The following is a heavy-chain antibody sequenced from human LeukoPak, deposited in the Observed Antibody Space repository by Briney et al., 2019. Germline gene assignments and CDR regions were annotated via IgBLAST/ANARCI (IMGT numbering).Heavy chain of an antibody. CDR2: IVVGSGNT. J-gene: IGHJ4*02. CDR1: GFTFTSSA. V-gene: IGHV1-58*01. Sequence: GTSVKVSCKASGFTFTSSAVQWVRQARGQRLEWIGWIVVGSGNTNYAQKFQERVTITRDMSTSTAYMELSSLRSEDTAVYYCAADRCGDRYFDYWGQGTLVTVSS. CDR3: AADRCGDRYFDY. D-gene: IGHD4-17*01.